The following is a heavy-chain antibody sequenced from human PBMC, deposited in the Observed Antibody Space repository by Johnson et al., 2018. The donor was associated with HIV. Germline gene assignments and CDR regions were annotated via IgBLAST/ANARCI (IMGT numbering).Heavy chain of an antibody. CDR2: ISFDGSNK. D-gene: IGHD2-2*01. CDR1: GLTFSNYP. Sequence: VQLVESGGGVVRPGRSLRLSCAASGLTFSNYPMHWVRQAPGKGLEWVAVISFDGSNKYYTDSVKGRFTISRDNSKNTLYVQMNSLRAEDTAVYYCARGIQPDAFDIWGQGTMVTVSS. CDR3: ARGIQPDAFDI. J-gene: IGHJ3*02. V-gene: IGHV3-30*14.